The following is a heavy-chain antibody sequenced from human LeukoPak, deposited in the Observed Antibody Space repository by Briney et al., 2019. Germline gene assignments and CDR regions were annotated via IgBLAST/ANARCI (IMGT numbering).Heavy chain of an antibody. CDR2: IIPILGIA. CDR3: VGEAYYDSSASYYFDY. Sequence: SVKVSCKASGGTFSSSTISWVRQAPGQGLEWMGRIIPILGIANYAQKFQGRVTITADKSTSTAYMELSSLRSEDTAVYYCVGEAYYDSSASYYFDYWGQGTLVTVSS. D-gene: IGHD3-22*01. J-gene: IGHJ4*02. V-gene: IGHV1-69*02. CDR1: GGTFSSST.